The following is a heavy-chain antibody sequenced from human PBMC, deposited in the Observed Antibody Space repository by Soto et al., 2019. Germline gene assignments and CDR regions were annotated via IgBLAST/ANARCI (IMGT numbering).Heavy chain of an antibody. CDR1: GFTFSSYG. CDR3: AKDGGRGARFLHYYYGMDV. CDR2: IWYDGSNK. D-gene: IGHD1-26*01. Sequence: GGSLRLSCAASGFTFSSYGMHWVRQAPGKGLEWVAVIWYDGSNKYYADSVKGRFTISRDNSKNTLYLQMNSLRAEDTAVYYCAKDGGRGARFLHYYYGMDVWGQGTTVTVSS. V-gene: IGHV3-33*06. J-gene: IGHJ6*02.